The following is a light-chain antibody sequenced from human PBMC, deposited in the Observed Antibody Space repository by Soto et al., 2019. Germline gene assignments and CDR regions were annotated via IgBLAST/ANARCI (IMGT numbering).Light chain of an antibody. CDR2: DDS. V-gene: IGLV3-21*02. Sequence: SSELTQPPSMSVAPGQTATIACGGNNIGTKSVHWYQQKPGQAPVLVVYDDSDRPSGIPERVAGSNSENTATLTISRVEAGDEADYYCQVWDSRSDNVVFGGGTKVTVL. CDR1: NIGTKS. CDR3: QVWDSRSDNVV. J-gene: IGLJ2*01.